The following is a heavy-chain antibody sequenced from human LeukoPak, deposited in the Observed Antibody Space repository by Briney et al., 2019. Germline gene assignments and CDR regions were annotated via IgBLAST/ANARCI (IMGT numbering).Heavy chain of an antibody. CDR2: IYYSGST. D-gene: IGHD4/OR15-4a*01. CDR1: GGSISSSSYY. Sequence: SETLSLTCTVSGGSISSSSYYWSWIRQHPGKGLEWIGYIYYSGSTYYNPSLKSRVTISVDTSKNQFSLKLSSVTAADTAVYYCARDRADTGNYFDYWGQGTLVTVSS. CDR3: ARDRADTGNYFDY. V-gene: IGHV4-31*03. J-gene: IGHJ4*02.